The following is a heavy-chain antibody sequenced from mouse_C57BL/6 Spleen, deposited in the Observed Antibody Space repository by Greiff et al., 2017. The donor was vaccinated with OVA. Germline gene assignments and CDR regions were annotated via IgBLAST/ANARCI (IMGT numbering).Heavy chain of an antibody. CDR1: GYTFTSYW. V-gene: IGHV1-61*01. CDR3: ARGVDY. J-gene: IGHJ2*01. Sequence: QVQLQQPGAELVRPGYSVKLSCKASGYTFTSYWMDWVKQRPGQGLEWIGNIYPSDSENHYNQKFKDKATLTGDKSTSTAYMQLSSLTSEDSAVYYCARGVDYWGQGTTLTVSS. CDR2: IYPSDSEN.